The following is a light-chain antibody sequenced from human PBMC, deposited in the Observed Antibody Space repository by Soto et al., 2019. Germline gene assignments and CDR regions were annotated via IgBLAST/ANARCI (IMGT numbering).Light chain of an antibody. J-gene: IGKJ3*01. CDR1: QSVSSN. CDR3: QQYNNWSPLT. V-gene: IGKV3D-15*01. CDR2: GAS. Sequence: EIVMTQSPATLSVSPGERATLSCRASQSVSSNLAWYQQKPGQAPRLLIYGASTRTTGIPARFSGSGSGTELTLTISSVQSEDFSVYYWQQYNNWSPLTLGPGTKVDIK.